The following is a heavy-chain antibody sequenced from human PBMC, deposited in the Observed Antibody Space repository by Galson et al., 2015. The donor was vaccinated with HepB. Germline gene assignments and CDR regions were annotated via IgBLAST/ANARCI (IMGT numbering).Heavy chain of an antibody. Sequence: SLRLSCAASGFTLRNYWMHWVRQAPGKGLVWVSRINSDGSSTNYADSVKGRFTISRDNAKNTLYLQMNSLRAEDTAVYYCARESVEMATMIYWGQGTLVTVSS. V-gene: IGHV3-74*01. CDR2: INSDGSST. J-gene: IGHJ4*02. CDR3: ARESVEMATMIY. D-gene: IGHD5-24*01. CDR1: GFTLRNYW.